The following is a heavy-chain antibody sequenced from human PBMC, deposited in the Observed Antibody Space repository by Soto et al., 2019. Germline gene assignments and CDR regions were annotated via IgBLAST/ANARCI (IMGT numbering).Heavy chain of an antibody. CDR3: ATWSTSQAGYYYYGKDV. CDR2: IIPIFGTA. Sequence: QVQLVQSGAEVKKPGSSVKVSCKASGGTFSSYAISWVRQAPGQGLEWMGGIIPIFGTANYAQKFQGRVTITADESTSTAYMELSSLRSEDTAVYYCATWSTSQAGYYYYGKDVWGQGTTVTVSS. D-gene: IGHD2-2*01. V-gene: IGHV1-69*12. J-gene: IGHJ6*02. CDR1: GGTFSSYA.